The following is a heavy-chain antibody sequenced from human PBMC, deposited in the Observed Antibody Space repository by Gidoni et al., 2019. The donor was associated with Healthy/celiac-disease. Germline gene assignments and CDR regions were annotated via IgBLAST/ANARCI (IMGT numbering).Heavy chain of an antibody. Sequence: QVQLQQWGAGLLKPSETLSLTCAVYGGSFRGYYWSWIRQPPGKGLEWIGEINHSGSTNYNPSLKSRVTISVDTSKNQFSLKLSSVTAADTAVYYCARVPYYYGSGSYYRVDGMDVWGQGTTVTVSS. CDR1: GGSFRGYY. CDR2: INHSGST. J-gene: IGHJ6*02. CDR3: ARVPYYYGSGSYYRVDGMDV. D-gene: IGHD3-10*01. V-gene: IGHV4-34*01.